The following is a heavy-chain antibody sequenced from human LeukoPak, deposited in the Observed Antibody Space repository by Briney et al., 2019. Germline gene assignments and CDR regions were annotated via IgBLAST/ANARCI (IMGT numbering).Heavy chain of an antibody. V-gene: IGHV4-4*07. Sequence: SQTLSLTCTVSGGSISNYYWTWIRQPAGKGLEWIGRIYTSGGTNYNPSLRSRVSMSVDTSKEQFSLKLSSVTAADTAVYYCARKDNSGKGPYFYDLWGQGTLVTVSS. CDR3: ARKDNSGKGPYFYDL. D-gene: IGHD3-22*01. CDR1: GGSISNYY. J-gene: IGHJ5*02. CDR2: IYTSGGT.